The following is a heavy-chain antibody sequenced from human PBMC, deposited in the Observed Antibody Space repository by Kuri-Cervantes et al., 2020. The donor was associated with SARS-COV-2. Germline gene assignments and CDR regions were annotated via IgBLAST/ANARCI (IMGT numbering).Heavy chain of an antibody. CDR3: ARGSSSWDFDY. CDR2: IYYSGST. Sequence: SETLSLTCTVSGGSISSSSYYWGWIRQPPGKGLEWIGSIYYSGSTNYNPSLKSRVTISVDTSKNQFSLKLSSVTAADTAVYYCARGSSSWDFDYWGQGTLVTVSS. CDR1: GGSISSSSYY. V-gene: IGHV4-39*07. D-gene: IGHD6-13*01. J-gene: IGHJ4*02.